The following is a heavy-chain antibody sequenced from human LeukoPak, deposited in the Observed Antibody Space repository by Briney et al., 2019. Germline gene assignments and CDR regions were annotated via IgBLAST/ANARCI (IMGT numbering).Heavy chain of an antibody. J-gene: IGHJ3*02. D-gene: IGHD5-12*01. CDR1: GYTFTGYY. CDR3: ARDMAEWLRIAFDI. V-gene: IGHV1-2*02. CDR2: INPNSGGT. Sequence: GASVKVSCKASGYTFTGYYMHWVRQAPGQGLEWMGWINPNSGGTNYAQKFQGRVTMTRDTSISTAYMELSRLRSDDTAVYYCARDMAEWLRIAFDIWGQGTMVTVSS.